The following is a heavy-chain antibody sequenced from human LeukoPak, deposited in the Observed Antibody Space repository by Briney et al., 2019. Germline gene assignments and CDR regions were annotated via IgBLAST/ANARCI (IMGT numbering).Heavy chain of an antibody. J-gene: IGHJ4*02. Sequence: SETLSLTCTVSGDSVSSSSYYWGWIRRPPGKVLEWIGTSYYSGNTYYNPSLTSRLTISVDTSKNLFSLHLSSVTAADTAVYYCTSGVWLYYFDYWGQGALVTVSS. D-gene: IGHD5-12*01. CDR1: GDSVSSSSYY. CDR3: TSGVWLYYFDY. V-gene: IGHV4-39*01. CDR2: SYYSGNT.